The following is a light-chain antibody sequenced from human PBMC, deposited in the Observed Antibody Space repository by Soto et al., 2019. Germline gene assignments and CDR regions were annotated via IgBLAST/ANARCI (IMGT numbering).Light chain of an antibody. V-gene: IGKV3-15*01. CDR3: QQYTNWPPGIT. CDR1: HSVSTT. CDR2: GAS. J-gene: IGKJ4*01. Sequence: EVVMAQSPAPLSVSPGERATLSCRASHSVSTTLAWYQQKPGQAPRLLIYGASTRATGIPARFSGSGSGTEFTLTISSLQSEDFAVYYCQQYTNWPPGITFGGGTKVDIK.